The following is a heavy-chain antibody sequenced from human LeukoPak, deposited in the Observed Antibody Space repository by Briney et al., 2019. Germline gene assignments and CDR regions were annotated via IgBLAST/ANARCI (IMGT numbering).Heavy chain of an antibody. J-gene: IGHJ4*02. CDR3: ARDQYSYAHAAH. D-gene: IGHD5-18*01. Sequence: GGSLRLSCAASGFTVSSNYMSWVRQAPGKGLEWVSVIYSGGTTYYADSVKGRFTISRDNSKNTLHLQMNSLRAEDAAVYYCARDQYSYAHAAHWGQGTLVTVSS. CDR1: GFTVSSNY. V-gene: IGHV3-66*01. CDR2: IYSGGTT.